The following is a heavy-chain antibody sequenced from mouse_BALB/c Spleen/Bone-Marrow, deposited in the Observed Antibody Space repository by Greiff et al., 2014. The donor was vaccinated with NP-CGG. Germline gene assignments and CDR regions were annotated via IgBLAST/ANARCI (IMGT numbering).Heavy chain of an antibody. D-gene: IGHD2-10*02. CDR1: GFTFSSYG. CDR2: ISSGGSYT. Sequence: EVMLVESGGDLVKPGGSLKLSCAASGFTFSSYGMSWVRQTPDKRLEWVATISSGGSYTYYPDSVKGRFTISRDNAKNTLYLQMSSLKSEDTAMYYCARQYGNYWDYFDYWGQGTTLTVSS. J-gene: IGHJ2*01. V-gene: IGHV5-6*02. CDR3: ARQYGNYWDYFDY.